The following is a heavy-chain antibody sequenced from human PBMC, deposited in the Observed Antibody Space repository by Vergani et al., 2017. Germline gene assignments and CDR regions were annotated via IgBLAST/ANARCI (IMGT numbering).Heavy chain of an antibody. J-gene: IGHJ4*02. V-gene: IGHV4-59*01. D-gene: IGHD6-13*01. CDR3: ARGWSSSWYCDY. CDR1: GGSISSYY. Sequence: QVQLQQSGPGLVKPSETLSLTCTVSGGSISSYYWSWIRQPPGKGLEWIGYIYYSGSTNYNPSLKSRVTISVDTSKNQFSLKLSSVTAADTAVYYCARGWSSSWYCDYWGQGTLVTVSS. CDR2: IYYSGST.